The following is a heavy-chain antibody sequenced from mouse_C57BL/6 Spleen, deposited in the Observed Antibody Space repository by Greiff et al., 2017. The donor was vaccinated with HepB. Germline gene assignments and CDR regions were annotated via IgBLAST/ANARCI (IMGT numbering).Heavy chain of an antibody. CDR2: IDPSDSET. D-gene: IGHD4-1*01. V-gene: IGHV1-52*01. CDR3: ARERINWDGYFDV. CDR1: GYTFTSYW. J-gene: IGHJ1*03. Sequence: QVQLQQPGAELVRPGSSVKLSCKASGYTFTSYWMHWVKQRPIQGLEWIGNIDPSDSETHYNQKFKDKATLTVDKSSSTAYMQLSSLTSEDSAVYYCARERINWDGYFDVWGTGTTVTVSS.